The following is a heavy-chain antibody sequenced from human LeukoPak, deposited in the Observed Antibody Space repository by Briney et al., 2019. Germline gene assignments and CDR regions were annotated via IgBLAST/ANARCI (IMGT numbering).Heavy chain of an antibody. J-gene: IGHJ6*03. Sequence: SETLSLTCTVSGGSISSYYWSWIRQPPGKGLEWIGYIYYSGSTNYNPSLKSRVTISVDTSKNQFSLKLSSVTAADTAVYYCARVGMHWGSLTYMDVWGKGTTVTVPS. CDR3: ARVGMHWGSLTYMDV. CDR1: GGSISSYY. V-gene: IGHV4-59*01. CDR2: IYYSGST. D-gene: IGHD3-16*01.